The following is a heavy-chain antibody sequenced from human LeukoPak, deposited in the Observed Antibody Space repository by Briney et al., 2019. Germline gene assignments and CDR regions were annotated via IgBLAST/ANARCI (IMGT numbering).Heavy chain of an antibody. CDR3: AKCSANYYNDAFDI. CDR1: GSTFDNYA. D-gene: IGHD3-10*02. Sequence: PGGSLRLSCAASGSTFDNYAMNWVRQAPGKGLEWVAVIRGGGGVSFYSDSVKGRFTISRDNSKNTLYLQMNSLRAEDTAMYYCAKCSANYYNDAFDIWGRGTMVTVSS. V-gene: IGHV3-23*01. CDR2: IRGGGGVS. J-gene: IGHJ3*02.